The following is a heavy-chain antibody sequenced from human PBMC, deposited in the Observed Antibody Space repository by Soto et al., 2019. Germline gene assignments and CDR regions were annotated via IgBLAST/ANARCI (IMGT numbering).Heavy chain of an antibody. V-gene: IGHV4-4*07. CDR3: ARYSNNWFQTEGMDV. CDR2: IDAGGNT. J-gene: IGHJ6*02. D-gene: IGHD6-13*01. Sequence: TLSLTCTVSVDSITTYYWSWLRQPAGKGLEWIGRIDAGGNTNYNPSLNSRVTMSIDTSKKQFSLKLTSVTAADTAIYYCARYSNNWFQTEGMDVWGQGTTVTVSS. CDR1: VDSITTYY.